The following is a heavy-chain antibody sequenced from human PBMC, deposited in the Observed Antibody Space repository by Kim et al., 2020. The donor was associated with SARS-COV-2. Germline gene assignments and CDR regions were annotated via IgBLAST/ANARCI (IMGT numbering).Heavy chain of an antibody. J-gene: IGHJ4*02. CDR3: ARGGAGLIF. CDR1: GYSFSDYN. Sequence: ASVKVSCKASGYSFSDYNIHWVRQAPGQRPECMGWINSGAGNTYYSRRFHGRVTFTRDTSARSAYMELSSLTFEDTAVYYCARGGAGLIFWGQGTLVTVSS. CDR2: INSGAGNT. D-gene: IGHD2-8*01. V-gene: IGHV1-3*01.